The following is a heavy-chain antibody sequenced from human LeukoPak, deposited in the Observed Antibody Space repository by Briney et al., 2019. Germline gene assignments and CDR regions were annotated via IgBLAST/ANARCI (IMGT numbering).Heavy chain of an antibody. D-gene: IGHD3-22*01. CDR3: AKQPGSVVDSSGSLSRH. CDR1: GFTFSSYA. CDR2: ISRSGAST. Sequence: GGSLRLSCAASGFTFSSYAMSWVRQAPGKGLEWVSTISRSGASTYCADSVKGRFTISRDNSKNTLYLQMNSLRAEDTAVYYCAKQPGSVVDSSGSLSRHWGQGTLVTVSS. V-gene: IGHV3-23*01. J-gene: IGHJ4*02.